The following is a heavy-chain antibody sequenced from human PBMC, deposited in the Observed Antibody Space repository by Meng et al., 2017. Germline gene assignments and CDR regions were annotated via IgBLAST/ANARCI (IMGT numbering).Heavy chain of an antibody. CDR1: GFSFTTSY. J-gene: IGHJ4*02. V-gene: IGHV3-53*01. CDR3: ARDSSSGWYHNY. D-gene: IGHD6-19*01. CDR2: IYSGGST. Sequence: HLAWLGRALIRPGGSLILSGTAPGFSFTTSYMSWVRQAPGKGLEWVSVIYSGGSTYYADSVKGRFSISRDNSKNTLYLQMNSLRAEDTAVYFCARDSSSGWYHNYWGQGTLVTVSS.